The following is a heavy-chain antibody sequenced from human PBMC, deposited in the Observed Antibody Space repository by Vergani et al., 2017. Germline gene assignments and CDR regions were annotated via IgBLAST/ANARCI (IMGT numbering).Heavy chain of an antibody. CDR3: AGDSYVGFGELLGYFDY. D-gene: IGHD3-10*01. CDR1: GYTFTSYY. Sequence: QVQLVQSGAEVTKPGASVKVSCKASGYTFTSYYMHWVRQAPGQGLEWMGIINPSGGSTSYAQKFKGRATMTRDTPTSTVYMELSNMRSEDTAVYYCAGDSYVGFGELLGYFDYWGQGTLVTVSS. J-gene: IGHJ4*02. CDR2: INPSGGST. V-gene: IGHV1-46*01.